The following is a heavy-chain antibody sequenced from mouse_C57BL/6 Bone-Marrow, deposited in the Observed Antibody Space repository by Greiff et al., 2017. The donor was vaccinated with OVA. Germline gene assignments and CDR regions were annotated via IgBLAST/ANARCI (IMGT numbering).Heavy chain of an antibody. V-gene: IGHV1-55*01. CDR1: GYTFTSYW. D-gene: IGHD2-1*01. J-gene: IGHJ1*03. CDR3: ARLEGNYEYFDV. CDR2: IYPGSGST. Sequence: QVQLKQPGAELVKPGASVKMSCKASGYTFTSYWITWVKQRPGQGLEWIGDIYPGSGSTNYNEKFKSKATLTVDTSSSTAYMQLSSLTSEDSAVYYCARLEGNYEYFDVWGTGTTVTVSS.